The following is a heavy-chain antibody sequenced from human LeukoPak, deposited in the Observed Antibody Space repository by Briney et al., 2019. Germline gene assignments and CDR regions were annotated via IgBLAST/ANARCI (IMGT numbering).Heavy chain of an antibody. CDR2: INPNSGGT. D-gene: IGHD2-2*01. CDR3: ARVYCGSTSCYGYFDY. Sequence: ASVKVSCKACGYTFTGYYMQCVRQAPGQGLEWMGWINPNSGGTNYAQKFQGRVTMTRDTSISTAYMELSRLRSDDTAVYYCARVYCGSTSCYGYFDYWGQGTLVTVSS. J-gene: IGHJ4*02. CDR1: GYTFTGYY. V-gene: IGHV1-2*02.